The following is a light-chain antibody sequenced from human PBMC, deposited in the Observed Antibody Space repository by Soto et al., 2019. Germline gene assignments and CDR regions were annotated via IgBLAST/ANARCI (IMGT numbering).Light chain of an antibody. CDR2: GAS. Sequence: EMVLTQSPVTLSVSPGERATLSCRASQSVSSNLAWYQHRPGQAPRLLIFGASTRATGVPARFSGGGSGTEFTLTISSLQSEEFALYYCQQYMHWTRTFGQERKVDIX. V-gene: IGKV3-15*01. CDR1: QSVSSN. CDR3: QQYMHWTRT. J-gene: IGKJ1*01.